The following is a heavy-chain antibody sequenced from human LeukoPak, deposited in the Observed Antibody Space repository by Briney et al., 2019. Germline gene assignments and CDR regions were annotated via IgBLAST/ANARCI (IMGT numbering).Heavy chain of an antibody. CDR1: GYTFTSYY. V-gene: IGHV1-2*02. D-gene: IGHD3-22*01. CDR2: INPNSGGT. CDR3: ARGAHYHDSSQGYDY. Sequence: GASVKVSCKASGYTFTSYYMHWVRQAPGQGLEWMGWINPNSGGTNYAQKFHGRVTMTRDTSISTAYMELRRLRSDDTAVYYCARGAHYHDSSQGYDYWGQGTLVTASS. J-gene: IGHJ4*02.